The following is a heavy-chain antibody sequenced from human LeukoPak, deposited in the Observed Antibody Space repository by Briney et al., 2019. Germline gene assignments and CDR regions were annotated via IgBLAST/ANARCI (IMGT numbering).Heavy chain of an antibody. CDR1: GGSNSSYY. V-gene: IGHV4-59*08. J-gene: IGHJ3*02. CDR2: IYYSGST. Sequence: PSETLSLTCTVSGGSNSSYYWSWIRQPPGKGLEWIGYIYYSGSTNYNPSLKSRVTISVDTSKNQFSLKLSSVTAADTAVYYCARSIPSAFDIWGQGTMVTVSS. CDR3: ARSIPSAFDI. D-gene: IGHD2-21*01.